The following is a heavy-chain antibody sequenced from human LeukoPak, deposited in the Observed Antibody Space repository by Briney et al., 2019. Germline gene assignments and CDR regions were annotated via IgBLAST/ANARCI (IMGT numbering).Heavy chain of an antibody. Sequence: KPSETLSLTCTVSGCSISSSSYYWGWIRQPPGKGLEWIGSIYYSGGTYYNPSLKSRVTISVDTSKNQFSLRLSSVTAADTAVYYCARQGSSNWNYYFDYWGQGTLVTVSS. CDR2: IYYSGGT. J-gene: IGHJ4*02. V-gene: IGHV4-39*01. CDR3: ARQGSSNWNYYFDY. D-gene: IGHD6-13*01. CDR1: GCSISSSSYY.